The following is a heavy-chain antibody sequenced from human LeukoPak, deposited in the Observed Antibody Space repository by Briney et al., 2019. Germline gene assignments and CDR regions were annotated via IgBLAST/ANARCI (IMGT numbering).Heavy chain of an antibody. CDR2: IFPDDCDT. CDR3: ARQESEMTTPANRYFDL. CDR1: GYNFAHNW. D-gene: IGHD5-24*01. V-gene: IGHV5-51*01. J-gene: IGHJ4*02. Sequence: GESLKISCKGSGYNFAHNWIGWVRHMPGEGLVGMGIIFPDDCDTIYSPSFQGQVTISADKSISTAYLQWSNLKASDSAIYYCARQESEMTTPANRYFDLWGQGTLITVSS.